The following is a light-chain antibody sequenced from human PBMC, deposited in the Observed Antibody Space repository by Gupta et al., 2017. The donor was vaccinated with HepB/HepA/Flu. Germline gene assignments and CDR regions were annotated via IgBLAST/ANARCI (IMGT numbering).Light chain of an antibody. CDR2: RNN. CDR1: SSNIGASYD. Sequence: QSVLTQPPSVSGAPGQRVTISCTGTSSNIGASYDVYWYQQLPGTAHKLLIYRNNNRPSGVPDRFACSKSGTSASLAIXGXQAEDEXDYDCQSYDRFLSGGGFGGGTKLTVL. CDR3: QSYDRFLSGGG. J-gene: IGLJ3*02. V-gene: IGLV1-40*01.